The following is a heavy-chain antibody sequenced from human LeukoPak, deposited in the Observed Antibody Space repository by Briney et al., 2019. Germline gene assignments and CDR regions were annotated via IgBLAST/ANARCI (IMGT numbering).Heavy chain of an antibody. V-gene: IGHV4-59*08. CDR1: GDSISNYY. CDR2: VYYSGST. J-gene: IGHJ2*01. CDR3: ARKTVTSWCFDL. D-gene: IGHD4-17*01. Sequence: SETLSLTCTVSGDSISNYYWSWIRQPLGKGLEWIGYVYYSGSTNYNPSLKSRVTISVDTSKNQFSLKLTSLTAADTAVYYCARKTVTSWCFDLWGRDTLVTVSS.